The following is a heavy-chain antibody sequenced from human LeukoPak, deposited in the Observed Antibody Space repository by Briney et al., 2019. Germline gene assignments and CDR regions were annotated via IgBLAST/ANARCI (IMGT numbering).Heavy chain of an antibody. D-gene: IGHD3-16*01. CDR1: GGSFSSYY. V-gene: IGHV4-39*07. J-gene: IGHJ4*02. CDR3: AGGGALVY. Sequence: SETLSLTCAVYGGSFSSYYWGWIRQPPGKGLEWIGSIYYSGSTYYNPSLKSRVTISVDTSKNQFSLKLSSVTAADPAVYYCAGGGALVYWGQGTLVTVSS. CDR2: IYYSGST.